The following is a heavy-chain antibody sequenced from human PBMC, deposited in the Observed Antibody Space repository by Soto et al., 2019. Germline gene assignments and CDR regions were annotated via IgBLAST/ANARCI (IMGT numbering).Heavy chain of an antibody. Sequence: EVQLVESGEGLVQPGGSLRLSCAASGFTFNIYWMTWVRQAPGKGLEWVANINQDGSVIYFVDSLKGRFTISRDNAKNSLYLQMNSLRAEDTAIYVCARIGYSSSSLDYWGQGTLVTVPS. CDR2: INQDGSVI. CDR3: ARIGYSSSSLDY. D-gene: IGHD6-6*01. CDR1: GFTFNIYW. V-gene: IGHV3-7*01. J-gene: IGHJ4*02.